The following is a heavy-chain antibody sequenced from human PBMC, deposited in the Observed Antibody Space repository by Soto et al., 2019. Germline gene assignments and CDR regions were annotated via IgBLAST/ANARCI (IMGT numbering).Heavy chain of an antibody. CDR3: ARGNNWNEAMYFDV. CDR2: IIPLLGTA. Sequence: QVQLVQSGAEVKKPGSSVKVSCKASGGMFSSYTISWVRQAPGQGLEWVGRIIPLLGTANYAQKFQGRVTITADKSTSTAYMELSGLRSADTAVYYCARGNNWNEAMYFDVWGQGTMVTVSS. J-gene: IGHJ3*01. D-gene: IGHD1-1*01. V-gene: IGHV1-69*08. CDR1: GGMFSSYT.